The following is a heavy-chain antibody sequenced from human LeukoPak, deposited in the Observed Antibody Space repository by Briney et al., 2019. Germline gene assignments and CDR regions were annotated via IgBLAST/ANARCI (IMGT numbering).Heavy chain of an antibody. CDR1: GFSFLNYG. CDR3: ASYRRDGDYMPLSALFF. Sequence: PRGSFRLFCAASGFSFLNYGIGRIRQAPGKGLEYVSAISNNGGSTYYANSVKGRFTISRDNSKNTLSLQIGSMRAEDMAVYYCASYRRDGDYMPLSALFFWGPGTMVTVSS. D-gene: IGHD4-17*01. CDR2: ISNNGGST. V-gene: IGHV3-64*01. J-gene: IGHJ3*01.